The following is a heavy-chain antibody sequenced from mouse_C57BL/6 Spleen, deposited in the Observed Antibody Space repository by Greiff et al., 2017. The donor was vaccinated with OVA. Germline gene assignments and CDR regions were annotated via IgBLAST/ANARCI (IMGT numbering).Heavy chain of an antibody. D-gene: IGHD1-1*01. CDR3: ARRGYGSSGGVFFAY. J-gene: IGHJ3*01. CDR1: GYTFTDYY. Sequence: VQLHQSGPELVKPGASVKISCKASGYTFTDYYMNWVKQSHGKSLAWIGDINPNNGGTSYNQKFKGKATLTVDKSSSTAYMELRSLTSEDSAVYYCARRGYGSSGGVFFAYWGKGTLVTVSA. V-gene: IGHV1-26*01. CDR2: INPNNGGT.